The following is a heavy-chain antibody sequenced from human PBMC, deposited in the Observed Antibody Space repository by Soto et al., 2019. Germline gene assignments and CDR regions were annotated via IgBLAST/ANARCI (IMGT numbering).Heavy chain of an antibody. J-gene: IGHJ4*02. CDR2: VSPNGQGI. CDR1: GFTLGRYG. Sequence: GGSLRLSCAASGFTLGRYGMSWVRQAPGKGREWVAAVSPNGQGIYYADAVRGRFTISRDYSKNTVFLHMDSLGAEDTAVYYCAKDRDYPRHYFHSWGQGTPVPVSS. V-gene: IGHV3-23*01. D-gene: IGHD3-10*01. CDR3: AKDRDYPRHYFHS.